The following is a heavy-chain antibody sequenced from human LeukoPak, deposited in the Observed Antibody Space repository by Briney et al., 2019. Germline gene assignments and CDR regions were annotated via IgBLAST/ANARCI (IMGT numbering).Heavy chain of an antibody. J-gene: IGHJ4*02. V-gene: IGHV3-15*01. CDR1: GFTFSNAW. CDR3: TTGGTYYYDSSGSNPPDY. D-gene: IGHD3-22*01. Sequence: GGSLRLSCAASGFTFSNAWMSWVRQAPGKGLEWVGRIKSKTDGGTTDYAAPVKGRFTISRDDSKNTLYLQMNSLKTEDTAVYYCTTGGTYYYDSSGSNPPDYWGQGTLVTVSS. CDR2: IKSKTDGGTT.